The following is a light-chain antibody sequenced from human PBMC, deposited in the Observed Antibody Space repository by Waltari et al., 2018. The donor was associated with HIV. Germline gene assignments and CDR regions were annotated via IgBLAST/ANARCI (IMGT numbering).Light chain of an antibody. CDR3: TSYGGSNNVL. CDR1: SSDIGAYKY. V-gene: IGLV2-8*01. J-gene: IGLJ2*01. Sequence: QSALTQPPSASGSPGPSVTISCTGTSSDIGAYKYVSWYQQHPGKAPKLIISEVSKRPSGVPDRFSGSNSGNTASLTVSGLQAEDEADYYCTSYGGSNNVLFGGGTKLTVL. CDR2: EVS.